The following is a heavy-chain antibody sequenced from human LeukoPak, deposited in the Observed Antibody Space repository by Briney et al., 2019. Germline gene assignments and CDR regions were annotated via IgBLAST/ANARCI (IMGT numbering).Heavy chain of an antibody. CDR2: ISSDGSNK. V-gene: IGHV3-30*03. Sequence: GRSLRLSCAASRFTFNTFGMHWVRQAPGKGLEWVAVISSDGSNKYYADSVKGRFTISRDNSKDTLYLQMSSLAIQDTAVYHCRAATKYRDYYYDYWGQGTLVTVSS. J-gene: IGHJ4*02. D-gene: IGHD2-21*02. CDR1: RFTFNTFG. CDR3: RAATKYRDYYYDY.